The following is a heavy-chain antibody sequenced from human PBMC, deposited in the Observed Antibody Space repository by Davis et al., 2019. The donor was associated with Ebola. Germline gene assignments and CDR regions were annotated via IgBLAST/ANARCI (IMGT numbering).Heavy chain of an antibody. Sequence: GESLKISCAASGFTFSSNSMNWVRQAPGKGLEWVSTLGTSADTYYADSVKGRFTISRDNSKNTLYLQMNSLRAEDTAVYYCAKDRYFDWLWDFDYWGQGTLVSVSS. J-gene: IGHJ4*02. CDR3: AKDRYFDWLWDFDY. CDR2: LGTSADT. CDR1: GFTFSSNS. V-gene: IGHV3-23*01. D-gene: IGHD3-9*01.